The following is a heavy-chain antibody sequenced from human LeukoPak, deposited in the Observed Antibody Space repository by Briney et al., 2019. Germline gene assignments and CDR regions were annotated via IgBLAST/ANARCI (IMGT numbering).Heavy chain of an antibody. J-gene: IGHJ3*02. CDR2: IRSGGST. CDR1: GFTASSNS. D-gene: IGHD2-2*01. Sequence: QPGGSLRLSCAASGFTASSNSMTWVRQAPGRGLEWVSIIRSGGSTYYADSVKGRFTISRDNSKNTLDLQMNSLRAEDTAVYYCARQLPAASGHAFDIWGQGTMVNVSS. V-gene: IGHV3-53*01. CDR3: ARQLPAASGHAFDI.